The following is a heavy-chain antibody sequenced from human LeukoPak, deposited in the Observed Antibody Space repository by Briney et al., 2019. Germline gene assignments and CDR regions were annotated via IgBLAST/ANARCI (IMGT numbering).Heavy chain of an antibody. CDR3: ARHSYDYVWGSYPEGAFDI. Sequence: SETLSLTCTVSGGSISSYYWSWIRQPPGKGLEWIGCIYYSGSTNYNPSLKSRVTISVDTSKNQFSLKLSSVTAADTAVYYCARHSYDYVWGSYPEGAFDIWGQGTMVTVSS. CDR1: GGSISSYY. CDR2: IYYSGST. D-gene: IGHD3-16*02. V-gene: IGHV4-59*08. J-gene: IGHJ3*02.